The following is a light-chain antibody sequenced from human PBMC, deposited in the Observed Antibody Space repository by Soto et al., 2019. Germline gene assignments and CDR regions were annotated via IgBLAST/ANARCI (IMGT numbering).Light chain of an antibody. CDR3: QQYNNWQWT. V-gene: IGKV3-15*01. CDR2: GAS. CDR1: QSVSSN. Sequence: EILMTQSPVTLSVSPGERATLSCRASQSVSSNLAWYQQKPGQAPRLLIYGASTRATGIPARFSGSGSGTEFTLTISSLQSEDFAVYYCQQYNNWQWTFGQGTKVDIK. J-gene: IGKJ1*01.